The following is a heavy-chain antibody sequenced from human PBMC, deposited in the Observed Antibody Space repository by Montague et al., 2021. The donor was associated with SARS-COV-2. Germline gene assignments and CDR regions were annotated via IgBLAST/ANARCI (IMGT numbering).Heavy chain of an antibody. CDR1: GGSISSSSYY. CDR2: IYYSGST. CDR3: AGRGVRYSSSWYSYWFDP. D-gene: IGHD6-13*01. J-gene: IGHJ5*02. V-gene: IGHV4-39*01. Sequence: SETRSLTCTVSGGSISSSSYYWGWIRQPPGKGLEWIGSIYYSGSTYYNPSLKNRVTISVDTSKNQFSLKLSSVTAADTAVYYCAGRGVRYSSSWYSYWFDPWGQGTLVTVSS.